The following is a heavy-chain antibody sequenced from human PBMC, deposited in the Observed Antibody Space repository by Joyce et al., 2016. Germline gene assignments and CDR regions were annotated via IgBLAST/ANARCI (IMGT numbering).Heavy chain of an antibody. Sequence: EMQLVESGGGLVKPGGSLRLSCTGSGFTFKSYTINWVGQARGKGLEWLSSICSYCCYISYVDSVRGRLTISRDNAKNSLYLQMNTQRVEDTAVYYCARNYDFWSGSPFDPWGQGTQVTVSS. CDR1: GFTFKSYT. J-gene: IGHJ5*02. CDR3: ARNYDFWSGSPFDP. CDR2: ICSYCCYI. V-gene: IGHV3-21*01. D-gene: IGHD3-3*01.